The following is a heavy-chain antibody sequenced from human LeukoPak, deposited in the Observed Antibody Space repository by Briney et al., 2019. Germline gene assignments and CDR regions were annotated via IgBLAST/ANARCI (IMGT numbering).Heavy chain of an antibody. J-gene: IGHJ3*02. CDR1: GFTFDDYA. Sequence: PGGSLRLSCAASGFTFDDYAMHWVRQAPGKGLEWVSGISWNSGSIGYADSVKGRFTISRDNAKNSLYLQMNSLRAEDTALYYCAKLVSQWLVAAFDIWGQRTMVTVSS. D-gene: IGHD6-19*01. CDR2: ISWNSGSI. V-gene: IGHV3-9*01. CDR3: AKLVSQWLVAAFDI.